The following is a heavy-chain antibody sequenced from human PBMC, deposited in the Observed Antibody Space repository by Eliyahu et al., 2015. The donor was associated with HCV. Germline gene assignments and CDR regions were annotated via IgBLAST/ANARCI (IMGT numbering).Heavy chain of an antibody. CDR3: AREFDYHSQTDY. D-gene: IGHD5-12*01. J-gene: IGHJ4*02. CDR2: INPGGGST. CDR1: GYTFTFYQ. V-gene: IGHV1-46*01. Sequence: QVQLVQSGAEVKKPGASVKVSCKASGYTFTFYQMHWVRQAPGQGLEWLGLINPGGGSTNYAQKFQGRVTMTRDTSTSIVYMELSSLRSEDTAVYYCAREFDYHSQTDYWGQGTLVTVSS.